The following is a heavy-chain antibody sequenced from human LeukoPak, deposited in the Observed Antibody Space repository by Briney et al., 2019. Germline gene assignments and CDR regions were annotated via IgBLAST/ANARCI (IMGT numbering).Heavy chain of an antibody. CDR2: TNQDGSEK. Sequence: PGGSLRLSCVASGFTFRNHWMSWVRLAPGKGLEWVANTNQDGSEKYYLDSVKGRFTISRDNAKNSLYLQMNSLRAEDTAVYYCARELVVGPAEYFQDWGQGTLVTVSS. V-gene: IGHV3-7*01. CDR3: ARELVVGPAEYFQD. J-gene: IGHJ1*01. CDR1: GFTFRNHW. D-gene: IGHD2-8*02.